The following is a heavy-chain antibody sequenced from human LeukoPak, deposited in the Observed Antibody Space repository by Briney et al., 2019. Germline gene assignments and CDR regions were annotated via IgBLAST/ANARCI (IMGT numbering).Heavy chain of an antibody. V-gene: IGHV1-69*01. Sequence: GASVKVSCKASGGTFSSYAISWVRQAPGQGLEWMGGIIPIFGTANYAQKFQGRVTITADESTSTAYVELSSLRSEDTAVYYCARDFYDSSGPNGDYWGQGTLVTVSS. CDR2: IIPIFGTA. CDR1: GGTFSSYA. D-gene: IGHD3-22*01. CDR3: ARDFYDSSGPNGDY. J-gene: IGHJ4*02.